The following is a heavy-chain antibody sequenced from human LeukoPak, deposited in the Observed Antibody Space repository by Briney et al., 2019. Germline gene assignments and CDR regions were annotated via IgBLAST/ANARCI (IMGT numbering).Heavy chain of an antibody. Sequence: GESLKISCKGSGYSFTNYWLAWVRQMPGQGLEWMGIIHPGDSDTRYSPSFQGQVTISADKSISTAYLQWSGLKASDTAMYYCARHHYSGLYNWFDPWGQGTLVTVSS. J-gene: IGHJ5*02. V-gene: IGHV5-51*01. CDR3: ARHHYSGLYNWFDP. D-gene: IGHD1-26*01. CDR1: GYSFTNYW. CDR2: IHPGDSDT.